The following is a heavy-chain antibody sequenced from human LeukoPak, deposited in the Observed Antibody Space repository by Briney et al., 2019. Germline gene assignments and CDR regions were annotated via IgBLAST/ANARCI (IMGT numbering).Heavy chain of an antibody. V-gene: IGHV3-30*02. D-gene: IGHD3-22*01. CDR3: ARHGEVQYYDSSGYYL. J-gene: IGHJ5*02. CDR2: IRYDGSNK. CDR1: GFTFSSYG. Sequence: GGSLRLSCAASGFTFSSYGMHWVRQAPGKGLEWVAFIRYDGSNKYYADSVKGRFTISRDNAKNSLYLQMNSLRAEDTAVYYCARHGEVQYYDSSGYYLWGQGTLVTVSS.